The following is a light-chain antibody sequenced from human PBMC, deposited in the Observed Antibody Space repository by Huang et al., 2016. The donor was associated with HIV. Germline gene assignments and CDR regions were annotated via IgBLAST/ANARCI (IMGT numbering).Light chain of an antibody. V-gene: IGKV3-11*01. CDR1: QRIGSY. CDR2: SAS. CDR3: HQRGDWPLT. J-gene: IGKJ4*01. Sequence: EIVLTQSPAPLSLSPGERATLSCRASQRIGSYLAWYQQRPCQSPRRLIYSASNRATGIPARFSGRGSGTDFTLTISSLEPEDFAVYYCHQRGDWPLTFGGGTRVEIK.